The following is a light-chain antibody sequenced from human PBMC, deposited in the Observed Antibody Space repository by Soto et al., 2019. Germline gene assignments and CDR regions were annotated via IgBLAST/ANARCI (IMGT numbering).Light chain of an antibody. J-gene: IGLJ7*01. CDR2: DVS. CDR3: ISYTGSSSYV. V-gene: IGLV2-14*03. Sequence: QSALTQPASVSDSPGKSITISCIGTSSDIGGFYHVSWHQQHPGKAPKLIIYDVSNRPSGVSNRFSGSKTGNTASLIISGLQAEDEADYYCISYTGSSSYVFGSGTQLTVL. CDR1: SSDIGGFYH.